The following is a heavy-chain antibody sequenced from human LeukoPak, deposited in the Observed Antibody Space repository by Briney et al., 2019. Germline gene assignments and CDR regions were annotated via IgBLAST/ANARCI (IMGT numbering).Heavy chain of an antibody. CDR2: IKQDGSEK. V-gene: IGHV3-7*01. D-gene: IGHD5-24*01. CDR3: ARGRDGYNLVPQLPDYFDY. Sequence: GGSLRLSCAASGFTFSSYWMSWVRQAPGKGLEWVANIKQDGSEKYYVDSVKGRFTISRDNAKNSLYLQMDSLRAEDTAVYYCARGRDGYNLVPQLPDYFDYWGQGTLVTVSS. CDR1: GFTFSSYW. J-gene: IGHJ4*02.